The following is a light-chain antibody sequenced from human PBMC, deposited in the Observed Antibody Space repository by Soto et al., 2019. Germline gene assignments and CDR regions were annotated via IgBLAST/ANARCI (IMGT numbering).Light chain of an antibody. J-gene: IGKJ1*01. CDR2: WAS. V-gene: IGKV4-1*01. CDR1: QSVLYSPNNKNY. CDR3: QQYYATPWT. Sequence: DIVMTQSPDSLAVSLGETATLNCKSSQSVLYSPNNKNYLAWYQQKPGQPPKLLIYWASTRESGVPDRLSGSGSGTDFTLTISSLQAEDVAVYYCQQYYATPWTFGQGTKVEIK.